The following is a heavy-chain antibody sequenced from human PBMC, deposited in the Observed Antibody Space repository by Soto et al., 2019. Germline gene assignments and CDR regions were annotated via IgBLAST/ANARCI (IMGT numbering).Heavy chain of an antibody. J-gene: IGHJ4*02. CDR3: ARGLSYCGGDCYRAFDY. D-gene: IGHD2-21*02. CDR2: LSSGSRSI. Sequence: EVQVVESGGGLIQPGGSLRLSCAASGFTYSSHSMNWVRQAPGKGLEWISYLSSGSRSIYYADSVRGRFTISRDNARNSLYLQMNSLTAEDTVVYYCARGLSYCGGDCYRAFDYWGQGTLVTVSS. CDR1: GFTYSSHS. V-gene: IGHV3-48*01.